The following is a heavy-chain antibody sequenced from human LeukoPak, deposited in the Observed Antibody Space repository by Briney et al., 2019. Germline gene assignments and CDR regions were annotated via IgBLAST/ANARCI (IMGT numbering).Heavy chain of an antibody. Sequence: PSETLSLTCTVSGGSISRSSYYWGWIRQPPGKGLEWIGSIYYSGSTYYNPSLKSRVTISVDTSKNQFSLKLSSVTAADTAVYYCARLDSSSWYSFDYWGQGTLVTVSS. CDR3: ARLDSSSWYSFDY. CDR2: IYYSGST. CDR1: GGSISRSSYY. D-gene: IGHD6-13*01. V-gene: IGHV4-39*01. J-gene: IGHJ4*02.